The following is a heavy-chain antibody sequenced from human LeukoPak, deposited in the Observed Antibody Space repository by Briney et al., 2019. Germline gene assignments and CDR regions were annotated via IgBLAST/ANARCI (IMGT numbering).Heavy chain of an antibody. J-gene: IGHJ4*02. Sequence: SETLSLTCTVSGYSISSGYYWGWIRQPPGKGLEWIGSIYHSGSTYYNPSLKSRVTISVDTSKNQFSLKLSSVTAADTAVYYCARDLGGVVVVAASYFDYWGQGTLVTASS. CDR1: GYSISSGYY. CDR2: IYHSGST. CDR3: ARDLGGVVVVAASYFDY. D-gene: IGHD2-15*01. V-gene: IGHV4-38-2*02.